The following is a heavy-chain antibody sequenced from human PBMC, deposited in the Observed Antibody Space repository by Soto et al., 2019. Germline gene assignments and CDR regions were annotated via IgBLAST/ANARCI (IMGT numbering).Heavy chain of an antibody. CDR1: GFTFSSYW. J-gene: IGHJ6*02. V-gene: IGHV3-7*05. CDR2: IKQDGSEK. CDR3: ARDPRASYYYYGMDV. Sequence: GGSLRLSCAASGFTFSSYWMSWVRQAPGKGLEWVANIKQDGSEKYYVDSVKGRFTISRDNAKNSLYLQMNSLRAEDTAVYYCARDPRASYYYYGMDVWGQGTTVTVSS.